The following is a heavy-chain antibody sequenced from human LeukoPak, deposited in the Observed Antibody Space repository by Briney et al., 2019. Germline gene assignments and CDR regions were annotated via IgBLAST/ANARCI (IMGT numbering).Heavy chain of an antibody. CDR2: IDHTGST. D-gene: IGHD1-26*01. V-gene: IGHV4-59*11. CDR1: GDSISMHY. Sequence: PSETLSLTCSVSGDSISMHYWSWIRQPPGKGPEWIGYIDHTGSTNYNPSLNSRVTISRDTSKNHFSLELSSVTAADTAVYYCARGENTVGATDFDYWGQGTLVTVSS. CDR3: ARGENTVGATDFDY. J-gene: IGHJ4*02.